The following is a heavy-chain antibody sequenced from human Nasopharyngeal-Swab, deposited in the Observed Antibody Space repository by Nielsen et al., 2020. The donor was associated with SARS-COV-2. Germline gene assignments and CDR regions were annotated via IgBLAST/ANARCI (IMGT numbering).Heavy chain of an antibody. J-gene: IGHJ4*02. Sequence: SETLSLTCTVSGGSISSSSYYWGWIRQPPGKGLEWIRSIYYSGSTYYNPSLKSRVTISVDTSKNQFSLKLTSVTAADTAVYYCARHVGTAMSLVYSFDYWGQGTLVTVSS. V-gene: IGHV4-39*01. CDR3: ARHVGTAMSLVYSFDY. D-gene: IGHD5-18*01. CDR1: GGSISSSSYY. CDR2: IYYSGST.